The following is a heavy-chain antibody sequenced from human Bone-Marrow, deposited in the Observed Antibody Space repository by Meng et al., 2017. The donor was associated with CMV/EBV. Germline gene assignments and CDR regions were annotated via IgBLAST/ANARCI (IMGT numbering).Heavy chain of an antibody. D-gene: IGHD7-27*01. CDR2: IYYTGST. CDR3: ARLGRGTI. J-gene: IGHJ4*02. Sequence: SLTCTVSGDSISGSTYYWGWIRQSPGKGLEWIGSIYYTGSTHNNPSLRSRVTMSVDTSNNQFSLELTSVTAADTAVYYCARLGRGTIWGQGTLVTVSS. CDR1: GDSISGSTYY. V-gene: IGHV4-39*07.